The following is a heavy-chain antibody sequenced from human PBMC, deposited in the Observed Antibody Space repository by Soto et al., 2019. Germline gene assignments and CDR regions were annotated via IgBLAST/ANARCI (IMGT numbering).Heavy chain of an antibody. Sequence: GESLKISCNGSGYSFTSDWISWVRQMPGKGLEWMGRIDPSDSYTNYSPSFQGHVTISADKSISTAYLQWSSLKASDTAMYYCASGEIAARPGYYGMDVWGQGTTVTVSS. CDR2: IDPSDSYT. V-gene: IGHV5-10-1*01. CDR1: GYSFTSDW. CDR3: ASGEIAARPGYYGMDV. D-gene: IGHD6-6*01. J-gene: IGHJ6*02.